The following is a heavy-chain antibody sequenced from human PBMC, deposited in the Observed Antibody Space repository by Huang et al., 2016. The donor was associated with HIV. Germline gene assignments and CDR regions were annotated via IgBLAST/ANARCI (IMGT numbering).Heavy chain of an antibody. D-gene: IGHD3-22*01. CDR3: ARDPRIQSWLNFFDY. CDR2: INKDWSST. V-gene: IGHV3-74*01. CDR1: GFSISSYW. Sequence: EVQLVESGGGLVQPGGSLRLSCAASGFSISSYWWHWVRQAPGKGRWWVSRINKDWSSTSYADSGKGRFTISRDNAKNTLYLQMNSLRGEDTAVYYCARDPRIQSWLNFFDYWGQGTLVSVSS. J-gene: IGHJ4*02.